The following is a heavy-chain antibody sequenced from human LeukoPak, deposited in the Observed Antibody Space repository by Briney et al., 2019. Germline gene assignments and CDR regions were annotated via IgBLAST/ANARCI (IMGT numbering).Heavy chain of an antibody. J-gene: IGHJ4*02. CDR1: GFTFSDYS. CDR2: ITSSSSTI. Sequence: GGSLRLSCAASGFTFSDYSVNWVRQAPGEGLEWVSYITSSSSTIYYADSVKGRFTISRDNAKNSLFLQMNSLRDEDTAVYYCARDSGRSFDYWGQGTLVTVSS. CDR3: ARDSGRSFDY. V-gene: IGHV3-48*02. D-gene: IGHD2-8*02.